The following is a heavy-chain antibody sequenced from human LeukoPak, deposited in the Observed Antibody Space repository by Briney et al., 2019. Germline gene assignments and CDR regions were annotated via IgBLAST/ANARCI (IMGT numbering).Heavy chain of an antibody. CDR3: ASALTTVTPHFHC. CDR2: ISGNSGST. CDR1: GFTFSGYA. Sequence: PGGSLRLSCAASGFTFSGYAMSWVRQAPGKGLEWVSSISGNSGSTYYADSVKGRFTISRDNSKNTLYLQMNSLRVEDTGVYYCASALTTVTPHFHCWGQGTLVTVSS. V-gene: IGHV3-23*01. D-gene: IGHD4-17*01. J-gene: IGHJ4*02.